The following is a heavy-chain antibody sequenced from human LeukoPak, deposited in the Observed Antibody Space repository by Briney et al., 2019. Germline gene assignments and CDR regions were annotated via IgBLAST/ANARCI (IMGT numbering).Heavy chain of an antibody. CDR3: ARGVYIAAAQYGF. V-gene: IGHV4-59*01. CDR2: IYYSGAT. J-gene: IGHJ4*02. D-gene: IGHD6-13*01. Sequence: SETLSLTCTVSGGSISTYYWSWIRQPPGKGLEWIGYIYYSGATNYNPSLKSRVTISVDTSKNQFSLKLSSVTAADTAVYYCARGVYIAAAQYGFWGQGTLVTVSS. CDR1: GGSISTYY.